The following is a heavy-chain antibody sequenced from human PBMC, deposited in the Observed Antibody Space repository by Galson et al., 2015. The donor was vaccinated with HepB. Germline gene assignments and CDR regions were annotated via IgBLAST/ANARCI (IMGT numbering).Heavy chain of an antibody. CDR1: NDSVTATNSY. Sequence: LSLTCTVSNDSVTATNSYWGWIRQPPGRGLELIGTIYYSGRTDYNPSLKNRVTISMDTSKNEFSLRLSSVAAADTAVYYCARGSWPFIYWGHGILVTVSS. J-gene: IGHJ4*01. CDR3: ARGSWPFIY. V-gene: IGHV4-39*01. CDR2: IYYSGRT.